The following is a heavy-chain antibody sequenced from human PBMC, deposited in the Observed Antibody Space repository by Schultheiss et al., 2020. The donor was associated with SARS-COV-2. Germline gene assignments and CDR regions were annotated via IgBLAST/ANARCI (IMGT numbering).Heavy chain of an antibody. CDR1: GGSISSSNW. Sequence: SETLSLTCAVSGGSISSSNWWSWVRQPPGKGLEWIGEIYHSGSTNYNPSLKSRVTISVDKSKNQFSLKLSSVTAADTAVYYCARGPRYSYGWRNYYGMDVWGQGTTVTVSS. J-gene: IGHJ6*02. V-gene: IGHV4-4*02. CDR3: ARGPRYSYGWRNYYGMDV. CDR2: IYHSGST. D-gene: IGHD5-18*01.